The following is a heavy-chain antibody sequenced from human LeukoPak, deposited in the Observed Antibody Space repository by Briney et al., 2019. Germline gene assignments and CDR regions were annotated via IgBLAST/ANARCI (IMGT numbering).Heavy chain of an antibody. V-gene: IGHV1-8*01. CDR2: MNPNSGNT. D-gene: IGHD2-2*01. Sequence: ASVKVSCKASGYTFTSYDINWVRQATGQGLEWMGWMNPNSGNTGYAQKFQGRVTMTRNTSISTAYMELSSLRSEDTAVYYCASSGALGYCSSTSCRDFDYWGQGTLVTVSS. CDR1: GYTFTSYD. J-gene: IGHJ4*02. CDR3: ASSGALGYCSSTSCRDFDY.